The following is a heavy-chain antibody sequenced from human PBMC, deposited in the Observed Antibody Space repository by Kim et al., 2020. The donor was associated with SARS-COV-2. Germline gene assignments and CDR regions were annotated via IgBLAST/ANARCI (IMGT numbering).Heavy chain of an antibody. J-gene: IGHJ4*02. D-gene: IGHD7-27*01. V-gene: IGHV3-66*01. Sequence: GGSLRLSCAASGFTVSSNYMTWVRQAPGKGLEWVSVIYRGGDTFYADSVRGRFTISRDKSKNTVYLQMSSLRAEDTAVYYCARGAPGATLGFDYWGLGTL. CDR2: IYRGGDT. CDR3: ARGAPGATLGFDY. CDR1: GFTVSSNY.